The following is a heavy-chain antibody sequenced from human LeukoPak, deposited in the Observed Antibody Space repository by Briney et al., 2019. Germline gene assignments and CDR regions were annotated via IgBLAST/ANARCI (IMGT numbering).Heavy chain of an antibody. Sequence: GGSLRLSCAASGFTFSSYAMHWVRQAPGKGLEWVAVISYDGSNKYYADSVKGRFTISRDNSKNTLYLQMNSLRAEDTAVYYCARERGGGGLYCSSTSCYTIYWGQGTLVTVSS. CDR1: GFTFSSYA. D-gene: IGHD2-2*02. CDR2: ISYDGSNK. CDR3: ARERGGGGLYCSSTSCYTIY. V-gene: IGHV3-30-3*01. J-gene: IGHJ4*02.